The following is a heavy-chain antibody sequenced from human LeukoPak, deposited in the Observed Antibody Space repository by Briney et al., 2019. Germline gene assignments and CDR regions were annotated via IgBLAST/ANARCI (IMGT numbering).Heavy chain of an antibody. CDR1: GGTFSSYA. CDR3: ARGHGSGSPYNWFDP. V-gene: IGHV1-69*13. Sequence: GASVKVSCKASGGTFSSYAISWVRQAPGQGLEWMGGIIPIFGTANYAQKFQGRVTITADESTSTAYMELSSLRSEDTAVYYCARGHGSGSPYNWFDPWGQGTLVTVSS. CDR2: IIPIFGTA. J-gene: IGHJ5*02. D-gene: IGHD3-10*01.